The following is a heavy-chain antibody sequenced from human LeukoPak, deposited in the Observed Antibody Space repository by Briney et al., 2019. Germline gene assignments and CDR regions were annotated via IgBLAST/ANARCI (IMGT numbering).Heavy chain of an antibody. D-gene: IGHD3-22*01. CDR2: MNPNSGNT. J-gene: IGHJ3*02. CDR1: GYTFTSYD. V-gene: IGHV1-8*01. CDR3: ARGPYFYDSDLWVSFDI. Sequence: ASVKVSCKASGYTFTSYDINWVRQATGQALEWMGWMNPNSGNTGYAQKFEGRVTMTRNTSISRAYVEQSSLRSEDTAVYYCARGPYFYDSDLWVSFDIWGQGTMVSVSS.